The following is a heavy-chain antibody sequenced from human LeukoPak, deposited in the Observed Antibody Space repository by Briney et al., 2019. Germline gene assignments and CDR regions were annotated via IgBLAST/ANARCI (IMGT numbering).Heavy chain of an antibody. D-gene: IGHD2-2*01. CDR3: ARPGYCSATICSDAFDI. J-gene: IGHJ3*02. Sequence: KTSETLSLTCTVSGGSISSSSYYWGWIRQPPGKGLEWIGSIYYSGSTYYNPSLKSRVTISVDTSKNQFSLKLSSVTAADTAVYYCARPGYCSATICSDAFDIWGQGTMVTVSS. CDR1: GGSISSSSYY. V-gene: IGHV4-39*07. CDR2: IYYSGST.